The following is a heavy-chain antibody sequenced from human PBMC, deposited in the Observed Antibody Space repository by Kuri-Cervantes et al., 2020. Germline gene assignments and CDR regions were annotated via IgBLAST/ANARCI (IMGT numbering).Heavy chain of an antibody. Sequence: GGSLRLSCVASGFTFSSYVMHWVRQAPGKGLEWVSLITWDGGSTYYADSVKGRFTISRDNSKNSLYLQMNSLRTEDTALYFCAKDTTDYYYGMDVWGQGTTVTVSS. CDR3: AKDTTDYYYGMDV. J-gene: IGHJ6*02. V-gene: IGHV3-43D*03. CDR2: ITWDGGST. CDR1: GFTFSSYV.